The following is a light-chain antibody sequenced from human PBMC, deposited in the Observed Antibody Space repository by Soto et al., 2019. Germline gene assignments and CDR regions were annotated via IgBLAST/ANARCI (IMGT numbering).Light chain of an antibody. CDR1: QSVTSTY. CDR2: ATS. CDR3: QHYGRSPM. Sequence: EIVLAQSPGTLSLSPGERATLSCRASQSVTSTYLAWYQQRSGQAPRLLVYATSTRAVGVPDRFTGSGSGTDFTLTISRLEPEDFAVYYCQHYGRSPMFGRGTRWIS. V-gene: IGKV3-20*01. J-gene: IGKJ1*01.